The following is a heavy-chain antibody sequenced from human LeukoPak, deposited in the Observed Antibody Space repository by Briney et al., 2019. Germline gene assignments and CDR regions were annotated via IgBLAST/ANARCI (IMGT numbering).Heavy chain of an antibody. J-gene: IGHJ3*02. D-gene: IGHD6-19*01. CDR2: ISGSGGST. V-gene: IGHV3-23*01. CDR3: ARWGSGWYASPYDAFDI. Sequence: GGSLRLSCAASGFTFSSYAMSWVRQAPGKGLEWVSAISGSGGSTYYADSVKGRFTISRDNSKNTLYLQMNSLRAEDTAVYYCARWGSGWYASPYDAFDIWGQGTMVTVSS. CDR1: GFTFSSYA.